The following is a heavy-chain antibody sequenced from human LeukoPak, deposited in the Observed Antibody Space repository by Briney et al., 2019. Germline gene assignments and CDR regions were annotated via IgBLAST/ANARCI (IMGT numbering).Heavy chain of an antibody. J-gene: IGHJ4*02. CDR2: MNPNSGNT. CDR1: GYTFTSYD. V-gene: IGHV1-8*01. CDR3: ARGRSIAADKRGTEY. D-gene: IGHD6-13*01. Sequence: ASVKVSYKASGYTFTSYDINWVRQATGQGLEWMGWMNPNSGNTGYAQKFQGRVTMTRNTSISTAYMELSSLRSEDTAVYYCARGRSIAADKRGTEYWGQGTLVTVSS.